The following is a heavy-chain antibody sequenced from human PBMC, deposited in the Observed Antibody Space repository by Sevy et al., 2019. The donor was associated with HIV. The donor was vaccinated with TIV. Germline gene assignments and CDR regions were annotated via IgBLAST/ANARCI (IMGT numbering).Heavy chain of an antibody. V-gene: IGHV3-23*01. CDR3: AKDPAAYYDFWSGYYLDY. D-gene: IGHD3-3*01. CDR1: GFTFSSYA. CDR2: ISGSGGST. Sequence: GGSLRLSCAASGFTFSSYAMSWVRQAPGKGLEWVSAISGSGGSTYYADSVKGRFTISRDNSKNTLYLQMNSPRAEDTAVYYCAKDPAAYYDFWSGYYLDYWGQGTLVTVSS. J-gene: IGHJ4*02.